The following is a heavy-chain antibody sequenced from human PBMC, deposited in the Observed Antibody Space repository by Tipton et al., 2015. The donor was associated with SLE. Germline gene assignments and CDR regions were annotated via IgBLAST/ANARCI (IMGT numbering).Heavy chain of an antibody. J-gene: IGHJ4*02. Sequence: PGLVKPSETLSLTCTVSGGSISSYYWSWIRQPPGKGLEWIGYIYYSGSTNYNPSLKSRVTISVDTSKNQFSLKLSSVTAADTAVYYCARRGNYYDSSYYFDYWGQGTLVTVSS. V-gene: IGHV4-59*08. CDR2: IYYSGST. D-gene: IGHD3-22*01. CDR1: GGSISSYY. CDR3: ARRGNYYDSSYYFDY.